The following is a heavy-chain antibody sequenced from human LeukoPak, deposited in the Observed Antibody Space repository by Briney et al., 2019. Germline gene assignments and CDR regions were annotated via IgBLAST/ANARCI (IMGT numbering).Heavy chain of an antibody. V-gene: IGHV3-66*01. CDR2: IYSGGST. D-gene: IGHD6-19*01. CDR3: ARDQPYSSGWILFQH. CDR1: GFTVSSNY. Sequence: GGSLRLSCAASGFTVSSNYMSWFRQAPGKGLEWVSVIYSGGSTYYADSVKGRFTISRDNSKNTLYLQMNSLRAEDTAVYYCARDQPYSSGWILFQHWGQGTLVTVSS. J-gene: IGHJ1*01.